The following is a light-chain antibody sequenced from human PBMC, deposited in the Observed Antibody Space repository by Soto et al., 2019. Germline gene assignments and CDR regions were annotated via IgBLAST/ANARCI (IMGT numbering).Light chain of an antibody. V-gene: IGLV2-23*01. CDR1: SSDVGSYNL. J-gene: IGLJ3*02. CDR3: CSYAGTSTWV. Sequence: QSALTQPASVSGSPGQSITISCAGTSSDVGSYNLVSWYQQDPGKAPKLIIYEDNKRPSGLSNRFSGSKSDNTASLTISGLQAEDEANYYCCSYAGTSTWVFGGGTQLTVL. CDR2: EDN.